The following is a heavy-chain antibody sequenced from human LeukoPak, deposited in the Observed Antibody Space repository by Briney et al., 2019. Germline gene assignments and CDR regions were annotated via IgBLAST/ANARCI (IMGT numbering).Heavy chain of an antibody. D-gene: IGHD4-23*01. V-gene: IGHV1-69*04. J-gene: IGHJ5*02. Sequence: SVKVSCKASGGTFSSYTISWVRQAPGQGLEWMGRIIPILGIANYAQKFQGRVTITADKSTSTAYMELSSLRSEDTVVYYCARDRERWSTYWFDPRGQGTLVTVSS. CDR1: GGTFSSYT. CDR2: IIPILGIA. CDR3: ARDRERWSTYWFDP.